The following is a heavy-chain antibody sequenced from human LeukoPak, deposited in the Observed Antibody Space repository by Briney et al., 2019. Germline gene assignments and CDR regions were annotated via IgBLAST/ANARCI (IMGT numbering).Heavy chain of an antibody. CDR2: IKQDGSEK. D-gene: IGHD6-19*01. V-gene: IGHV3-7*01. Sequence: GGSLRLSCEASGFTFSSHWMSWVRQAPGKGLEWVAIIKQDGSEKDYVDSVTGRLTISRDNAKNSLYLQMNSLRDEDTAVYYCARDTSAWRYGMDVWGQGTTVTVSS. CDR3: ARDTSAWRYGMDV. J-gene: IGHJ6*02. CDR1: GFTFSSHW.